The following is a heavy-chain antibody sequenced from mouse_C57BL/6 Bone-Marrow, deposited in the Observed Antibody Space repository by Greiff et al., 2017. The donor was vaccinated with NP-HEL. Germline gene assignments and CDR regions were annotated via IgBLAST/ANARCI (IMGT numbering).Heavy chain of an antibody. D-gene: IGHD3-2*02. Sequence: VQVVESGGDLVKPGGSLKLSCAASGFTFSSYGMSWVRQTPDKRLEWVATISSGGSYTYYPDSVKGRFTISRDNAKNTLYLQMSSLKSEDTAMYYCARRAQATWFAYWGQGTLVTVSA. CDR1: GFTFSSYG. CDR3: ARRAQATWFAY. CDR2: ISSGGSYT. J-gene: IGHJ3*01. V-gene: IGHV5-6*01.